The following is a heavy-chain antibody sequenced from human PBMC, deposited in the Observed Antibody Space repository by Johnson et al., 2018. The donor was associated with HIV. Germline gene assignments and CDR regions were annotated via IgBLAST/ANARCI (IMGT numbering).Heavy chain of an antibody. D-gene: IGHD4-23*01. CDR3: ARAHPFYGGNSEGAFDI. CDR2: ISSSGTTI. J-gene: IGHJ3*02. V-gene: IGHV3-11*04. CDR1: GFTFSDYY. Sequence: QMLLVESGGGLVQPGGSLRLSCAASGFTFSDYYMSWIRQAPGKGLEWVSCISSSGTTIYYADSMKGRFTISRDNAKNSLYLHMNSLRAEDTAVYYCARAHPFYGGNSEGAFDIWGQGTMVTVSS.